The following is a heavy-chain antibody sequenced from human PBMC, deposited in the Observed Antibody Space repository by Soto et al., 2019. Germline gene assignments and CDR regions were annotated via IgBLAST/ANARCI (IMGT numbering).Heavy chain of an antibody. Sequence: QVQLVQSGAEVKKPGASVKVSCKASGYTFTSYGISWVRQAPGQGLEWMGWISAYNGNTNYAQKLQGRVTMTTDTSTSTAYMELRRLRSDDTAVYYCARDRVWSPYGGNPDHYFDCWGQGTLVTESS. CDR1: GYTFTSYG. CDR3: ARDRVWSPYGGNPDHYFDC. D-gene: IGHD4-17*01. J-gene: IGHJ4*02. CDR2: ISAYNGNT. V-gene: IGHV1-18*04.